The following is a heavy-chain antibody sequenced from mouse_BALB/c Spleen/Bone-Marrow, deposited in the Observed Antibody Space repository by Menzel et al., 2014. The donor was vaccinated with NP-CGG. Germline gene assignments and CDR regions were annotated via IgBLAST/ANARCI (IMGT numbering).Heavy chain of an antibody. Sequence: EVKLVESGGALVKPGGSLKLSCAASGFTFSTYAMSWVRQSPEKRLEWVAEISSGGSYTYYPDTVTGRFTISRDNAKNTLYLEMSSLRSEDTAKYYCARDGYGSSDWGQGTLVTVSA. D-gene: IGHD1-1*01. CDR3: ARDGYGSSD. CDR1: GFTFSTYA. CDR2: ISSGGSYT. V-gene: IGHV5-9-4*01. J-gene: IGHJ3*01.